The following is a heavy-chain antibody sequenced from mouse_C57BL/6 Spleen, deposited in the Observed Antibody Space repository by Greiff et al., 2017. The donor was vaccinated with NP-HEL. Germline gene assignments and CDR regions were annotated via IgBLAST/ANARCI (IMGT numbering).Heavy chain of an antibody. Sequence: QVQLKESGPGLVAPSQSLSITCTVSGFSLTSYGVDWVRQPPGKGLEWLGGIWGGGSTNYNSALMSRLSISTDNSKSQVFLKMNRLHTDDTAMSYFAKHEGDAGYYGCWFAYWGQGTLVTVSA. CDR2: IWGGGST. J-gene: IGHJ3*01. D-gene: IGHD2-3*01. CDR3: AKHEGDAGYYGCWFAY. V-gene: IGHV2-9*01. CDR1: GFSLTSYG.